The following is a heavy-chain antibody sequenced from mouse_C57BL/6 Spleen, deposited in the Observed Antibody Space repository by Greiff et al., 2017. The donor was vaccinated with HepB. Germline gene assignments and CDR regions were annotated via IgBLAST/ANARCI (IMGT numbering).Heavy chain of an antibody. Sequence: QVQLQQSGAELVRPGASVTLSCKASGYTFTDYEMHWVKQTPVHGLEWIGAIDPETGGTAYNQKFKGKAILTADKSSSTAYMELRSLTSEDSAVYYCTRSIYYGFMDYWGQGTSVTVSS. V-gene: IGHV1-15*01. CDR3: TRSIYYGFMDY. CDR1: GYTFTDYE. J-gene: IGHJ4*01. CDR2: IDPETGGT. D-gene: IGHD2-1*01.